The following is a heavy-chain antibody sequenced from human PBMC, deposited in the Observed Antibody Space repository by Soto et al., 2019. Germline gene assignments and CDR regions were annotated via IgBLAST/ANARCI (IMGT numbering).Heavy chain of an antibody. D-gene: IGHD5-12*01. CDR3: TRDRHGYNFYYYYYGMDV. CDR1: GFTFGDYA. Sequence: SLRLSCTASGFTFGDYAMSWVRQAPGKGLEWVGFIRSKAYGGTTEYAASVKGRFTISRDDSKSIAYLQMNSLKTEDTAVYYCTRDRHGYNFYYYYYGMDVWGQGTTVTV. CDR2: IRSKAYGGTT. V-gene: IGHV3-49*04. J-gene: IGHJ6*02.